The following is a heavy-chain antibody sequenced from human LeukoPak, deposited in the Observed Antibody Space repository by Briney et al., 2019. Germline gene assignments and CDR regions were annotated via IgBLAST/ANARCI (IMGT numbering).Heavy chain of an antibody. CDR1: GFTFGDYA. J-gene: IGHJ4*02. Sequence: GSLRLSCPASGFTFGDYAMSWFRQAPGKGLEWVGFIRSKAYGGTTEYAASVKGRFTISRDDSKSIAYLQMNSLKTEDTAVYYCTRVKRYYYDSSGYYFDYWGQGALVTVSS. CDR2: IRSKAYGGTT. D-gene: IGHD3-22*01. CDR3: TRVKRYYYDSSGYYFDY. V-gene: IGHV3-49*03.